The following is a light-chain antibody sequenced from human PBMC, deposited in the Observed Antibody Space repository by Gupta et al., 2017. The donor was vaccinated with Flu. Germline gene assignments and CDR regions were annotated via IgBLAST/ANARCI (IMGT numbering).Light chain of an antibody. CDR3: QVWDSSSDHPV. CDR2: DDS. V-gene: IGLV3-21*02. CDR1: NINSKR. Sequence: VSVAPGQTARISCGGNNINSKRVHWYQQKPDQAPVLVVHDDSGRPSGIPERFSGSNSGTTATLTISRVEAGDEADYYCQVWDSSSDHPVFGG. J-gene: IGLJ3*02.